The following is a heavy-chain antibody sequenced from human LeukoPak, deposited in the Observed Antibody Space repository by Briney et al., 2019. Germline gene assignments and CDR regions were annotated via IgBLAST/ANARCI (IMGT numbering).Heavy chain of an antibody. CDR1: GGSISAYY. J-gene: IGHJ4*02. V-gene: IGHV4-59*08. Sequence: PSETLSLTCTVSGGSISAYYWSWIRQPPGKGLEWIGDVFYTGATNCNPSLESRVTISVDTSKNQFSLKLSSVTAADTAVYYCARHAVGATEYYFDYWGQGTLVTVSS. CDR2: VFYTGAT. D-gene: IGHD1-26*01. CDR3: ARHAVGATEYYFDY.